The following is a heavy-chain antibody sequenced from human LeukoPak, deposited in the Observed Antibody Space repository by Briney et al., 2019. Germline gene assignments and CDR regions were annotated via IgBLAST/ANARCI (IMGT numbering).Heavy chain of an antibody. V-gene: IGHV3-21*01. CDR2: ISGSSSYI. CDR1: GFTFSSYS. D-gene: IGHD3-10*01. J-gene: IGHJ4*02. CDR3: ARDESYYGSGSHVDY. Sequence: GGSLRLSCAASGFTFSSYSMNWVRQAPGKGLEWVSSISGSSSYIYYTDSVKGRFTISRDNAKNSLYLQMNSLRAEDTAVYYCARDESYYGSGSHVDYWGQGTLVTVSS.